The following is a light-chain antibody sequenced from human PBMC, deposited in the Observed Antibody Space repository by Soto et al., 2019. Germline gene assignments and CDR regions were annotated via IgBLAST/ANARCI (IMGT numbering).Light chain of an antibody. CDR3: GSWDFTLSAGV. CDR1: SSNIGSDY. V-gene: IGLV1-51*01. Sequence: QSVLTQPPSVSAAPGQKVTISCSGSSSNIGSDYVSWFQQVPGTAPKLLIYDNYKRPSEIPDRFSGSKSGTSATLDITGLQTGDEADYYCGSWDFTLSAGVFGGGTKVTVL. J-gene: IGLJ3*02. CDR2: DNY.